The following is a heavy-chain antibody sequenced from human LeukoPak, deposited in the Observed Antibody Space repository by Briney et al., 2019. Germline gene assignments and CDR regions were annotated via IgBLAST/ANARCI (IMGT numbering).Heavy chain of an antibody. V-gene: IGHV3-30*02. Sequence: PGRSLRLSCAASGFTFSSYGMHWVRQAPGKGLEWVAFIRYDGSNKYYADSVKGRFTISRDNSKNTLYLQMNSLRAEDTAVYYCAAVTGDAFDIWGQGTMVTVSS. J-gene: IGHJ3*02. CDR2: IRYDGSNK. CDR3: AAVTGDAFDI. CDR1: GFTFSSYG. D-gene: IGHD1-14*01.